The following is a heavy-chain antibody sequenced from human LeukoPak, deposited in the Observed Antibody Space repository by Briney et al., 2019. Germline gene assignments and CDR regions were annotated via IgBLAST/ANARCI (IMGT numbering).Heavy chain of an antibody. CDR2: IYSGGST. Sequence: GGSLRLSCAASGFTVSSNYMSWVRQAPGKGLEWVSVIYSGGSTYYADSVKGRFTISRDNSKNTLYLQMNSLRAEDTAVYYCAREYNYGSGTIDYWGQGTLVTVSS. V-gene: IGHV3-66*01. D-gene: IGHD3-10*01. CDR1: GFTVSSNY. J-gene: IGHJ4*02. CDR3: AREYNYGSGTIDY.